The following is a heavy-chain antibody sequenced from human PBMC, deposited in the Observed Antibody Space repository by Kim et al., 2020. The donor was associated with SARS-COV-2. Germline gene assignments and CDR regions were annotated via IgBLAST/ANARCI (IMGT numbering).Heavy chain of an antibody. Sequence: GGSLRLSCAASGFTFSTYAMNWVRQAPGKGLEWVAVMSFGGCGKHYADSVKGRFTISRDNSKNTLYLQMNSLRAEDTAVYYCGKDFPNSYGTAVWGAVTTCTVSS. CDR2: MSFGGCGK. V-gene: IGHV3-30*18. CDR1: GFTFSTYA. D-gene: IGHD7-27*01. J-gene: IGHJ6*04. CDR3: GKDFPNSYGTAV.